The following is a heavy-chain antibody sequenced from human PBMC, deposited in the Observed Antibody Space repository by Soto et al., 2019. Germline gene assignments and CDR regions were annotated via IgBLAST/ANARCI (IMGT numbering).Heavy chain of an antibody. D-gene: IGHD2-8*01. CDR3: SPGGGVELRFDP. V-gene: IGHV3-30*03. Sequence: GGSLRLSCAASGFTLSSYGMHWVRQAPGKGLEWVAVISYDGSNKYYADSVKGRFTISRDNSKNTLYLQMNSLRAEDTAVYYCSPGGGVELRFDPWGQGTLVTVSS. CDR1: GFTLSSYG. J-gene: IGHJ5*02. CDR2: ISYDGSNK.